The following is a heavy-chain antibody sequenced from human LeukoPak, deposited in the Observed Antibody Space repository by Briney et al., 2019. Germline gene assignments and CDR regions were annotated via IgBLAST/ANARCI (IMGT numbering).Heavy chain of an antibody. D-gene: IGHD2-2*01. CDR3: ARGPIVVVPAAIPYYYYYYMDV. Sequence: ASVKVSCKASGYTFTSYDINWVRQATGQGLEWMGWVNPNSGNTGYAQKFQGRVTITRNTSISTAYMELSSLRSEDTAVYYCARGPIVVVPAAIPYYYYYYMDVWGKGTTVTVSS. V-gene: IGHV1-8*03. CDR2: VNPNSGNT. J-gene: IGHJ6*03. CDR1: GYTFTSYD.